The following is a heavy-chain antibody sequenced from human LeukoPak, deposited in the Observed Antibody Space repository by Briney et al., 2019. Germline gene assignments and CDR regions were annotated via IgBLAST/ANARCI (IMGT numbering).Heavy chain of an antibody. CDR1: GFTFSNYY. V-gene: IGHV3-11*01. D-gene: IGHD5-12*01. CDR2: TSTSGTTI. CDR3: ASDSGYGGYDY. Sequence: GGSLRLSCAASGFTFSNYYMNWIRQAPGKGLEWVSYTSTSGTTIYYADSVKGRFTISRDNAKNSLYLQMNSLRAEDTAVYFCASDSGYGGYDYWGQGTLVTVSS. J-gene: IGHJ4*02.